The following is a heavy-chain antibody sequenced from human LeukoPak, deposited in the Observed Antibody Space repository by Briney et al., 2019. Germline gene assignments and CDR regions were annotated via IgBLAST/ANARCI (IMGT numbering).Heavy chain of an antibody. CDR2: MYNSGST. V-gene: IGHV4-59*01. CDR1: GASIRSYY. D-gene: IGHD2-2*01. CDR3: ARLGGPAAVDY. Sequence: SETLSLTCTVSGASIRSYYWSWIRQPPGRGLEWIGYMYNSGSTYYNPSLKSRVTISGDTSKNQFSLKLTSVTAADTAVYYCARLGGPAAVDYRGQGTLVTVSS. J-gene: IGHJ4*02.